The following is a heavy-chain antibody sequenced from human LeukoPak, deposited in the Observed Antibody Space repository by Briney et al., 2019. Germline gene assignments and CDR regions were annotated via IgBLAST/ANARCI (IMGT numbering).Heavy chain of an antibody. V-gene: IGHV4-39*01. Sequence: SETLSLTCTVSGGSISSSSYYWGWIRQPPGKGLEWIGSIYYSGSTYYNPSLKSQVTISVDTSKNQFSLKLSSVTAADTAVYYCARKPQWELLMLDYWGQGTLVTVSS. CDR2: IYYSGST. CDR3: ARKPQWELLMLDY. J-gene: IGHJ4*02. D-gene: IGHD1-26*01. CDR1: GGSISSSSYY.